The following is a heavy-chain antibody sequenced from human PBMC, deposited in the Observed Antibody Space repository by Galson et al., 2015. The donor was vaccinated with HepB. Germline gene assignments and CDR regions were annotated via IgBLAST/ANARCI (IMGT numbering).Heavy chain of an antibody. V-gene: IGHV1-69*13. D-gene: IGHD6-19*01. CDR1: GGTFSSYA. CDR3: ARDLVAGYYYYMDV. Sequence: SVKVSCKASGGTFSSYAISWVRRAPGQGLEWMGGIIPIFGTANYAQKFQGRVTITADESTSTAYMELSSLRSEDTAVYYCARDLVAGYYYYMDVWGKGTTVTVSS. CDR2: IIPIFGTA. J-gene: IGHJ6*03.